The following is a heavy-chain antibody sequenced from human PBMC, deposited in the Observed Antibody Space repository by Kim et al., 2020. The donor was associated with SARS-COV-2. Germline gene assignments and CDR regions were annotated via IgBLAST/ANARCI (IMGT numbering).Heavy chain of an antibody. CDR1: GYIFTSFG. CDR2: ISAYSGKT. D-gene: IGHD4-17*01. J-gene: IGHJ6*01. CDR3: VGKAYGDNSYENYYYYYDM. V-gene: IGHV1-18*01. Sequence: ASVKVSCKASGYIFTSFGISWVRQAPGQGLEWMGWISAYSGKTNYAQNFQGRVTMTTDTSTSTAYMLLRSLRSDDTAVYYCVGKAYGDNSYENYYYYYDM.